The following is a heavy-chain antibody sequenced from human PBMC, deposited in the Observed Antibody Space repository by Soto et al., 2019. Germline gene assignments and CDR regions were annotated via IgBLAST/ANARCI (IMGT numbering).Heavy chain of an antibody. Sequence: GASVKVSCKASGYTFTSYAMHWVRQAPGQRLEWMGWINAGNGNTKYSQKFQGRVTITRDTSASTAYMELSSLRSEDTAVYYCASTLENVAAAAYYYYYGMDVWGQGTTVTVSS. J-gene: IGHJ6*02. V-gene: IGHV1-3*01. CDR1: GYTFTSYA. CDR2: INAGNGNT. CDR3: ASTLENVAAAAYYYYYGMDV. D-gene: IGHD6-13*01.